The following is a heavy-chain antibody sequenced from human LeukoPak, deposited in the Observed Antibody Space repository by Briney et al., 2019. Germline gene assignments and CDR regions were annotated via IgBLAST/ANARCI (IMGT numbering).Heavy chain of an antibody. V-gene: IGHV1-2*06. Sequence: ASVKVSCKASGYTFIGYYVHWVRQAPGQGLEWMGRIIPNSGGTKSAQKFHGRVTMTRDTSISTAYMELSRLTSDDTAIYYGPGDQNPTVTTRRAFDIWGQGTKVIVSS. D-gene: IGHD4-17*01. CDR2: IIPNSGGT. CDR3: PGDQNPTVTTRRAFDI. J-gene: IGHJ3*02. CDR1: GYTFIGYY.